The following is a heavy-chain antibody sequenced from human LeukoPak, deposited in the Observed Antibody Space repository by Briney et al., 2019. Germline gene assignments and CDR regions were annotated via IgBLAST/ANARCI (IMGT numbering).Heavy chain of an antibody. D-gene: IGHD1-26*01. CDR1: GFTFSSYG. CDR2: IWYDGSNK. Sequence: GGSLRLPCAASGFTFSSYGMHWVRQAPGKGLEWVAVIWYDGSNKYYADSVKGRFTISRDNSKNTLYLQMNSLRAEDTAVYYCARERGETQGGSLFYWGQGTLVTVSS. V-gene: IGHV3-33*01. J-gene: IGHJ4*02. CDR3: ARERGETQGGSLFY.